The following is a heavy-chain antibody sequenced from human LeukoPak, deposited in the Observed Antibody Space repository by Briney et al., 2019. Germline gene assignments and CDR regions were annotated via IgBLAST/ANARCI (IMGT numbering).Heavy chain of an antibody. V-gene: IGHV3-30-3*01. CDR1: GFTFSSYA. J-gene: IGHJ4*02. Sequence: GGSLRLSCAASGFTFSSYAMHWVRQAPGKGLEWVAVISYDGSNKYYADSVKGRFTISRDNSKNTLYLQMNGLRAEDTAVYYCARDGYDSSGYYVDYWGQGTLVTVSS. CDR3: ARDGYDSSGYYVDY. CDR2: ISYDGSNK. D-gene: IGHD3-22*01.